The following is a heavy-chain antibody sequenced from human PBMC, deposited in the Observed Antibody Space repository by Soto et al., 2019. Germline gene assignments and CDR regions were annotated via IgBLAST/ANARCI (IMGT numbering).Heavy chain of an antibody. J-gene: IGHJ4*02. CDR2: IHPGDSET. CDR3: ATGALYDSSGYPY. Sequence: GESLKISCKGSGNTFTTYWIAWVRQMPGKGLEWMGIIHPGDSETRYSPSFQGQVTISDDKSTSTAYLQWSSLKASDTAIYYCATGALYDSSGYPYWGQGTQVTVSS. V-gene: IGHV5-51*01. CDR1: GNTFTTYW. D-gene: IGHD3-22*01.